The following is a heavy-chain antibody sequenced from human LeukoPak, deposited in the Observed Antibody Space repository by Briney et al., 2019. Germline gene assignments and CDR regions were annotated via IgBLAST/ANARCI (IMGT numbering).Heavy chain of an antibody. D-gene: IGHD6-13*01. CDR1: GGTFSSYA. Sequence: ASVKVSCKASGGTFSSYAISWVRQAPGQGLEWMGGIIPIFGTANYAQKLQGRVTITADESTSTAYMELSSLRSEDTAVYYCARWGIAAAGTFGDSGFDPWGQGTLVTVSS. CDR2: IIPIFGTA. CDR3: ARWGIAAAGTFGDSGFDP. J-gene: IGHJ5*02. V-gene: IGHV1-69*13.